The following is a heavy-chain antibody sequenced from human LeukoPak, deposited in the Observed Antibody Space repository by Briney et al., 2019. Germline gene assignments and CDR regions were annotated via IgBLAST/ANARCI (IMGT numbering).Heavy chain of an antibody. CDR1: GITLSNYG. J-gene: IGHJ4*02. D-gene: IGHD3-10*01. Sequence: GGSLRLSCAVSGITLSNYGMSWVRQAPGKGLEWVAGISGSGGGTNYADSVKGRFTISRDNHRNTLYLQMNSLRAEDTAVYFCAKRGVVIRVILVGFHKEAYYFDSWGRGALATVSS. V-gene: IGHV3-23*01. CDR2: ISGSGGGT. CDR3: AKRGVVIRVILVGFHKEAYYFDS.